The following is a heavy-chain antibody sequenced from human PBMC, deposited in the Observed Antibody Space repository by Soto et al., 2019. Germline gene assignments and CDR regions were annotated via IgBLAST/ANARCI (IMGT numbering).Heavy chain of an antibody. D-gene: IGHD5-12*01. CDR1: GFTFSGSA. Sequence: GGSLRISCAASGFTFSGSAMHRVRQASGKGLEWVGRIRSKANSYATAYAGSVKGGFTISRDDSKNTAYLQMNSLKTEDTAVYYCTRRPMIVAGFDYWGKGTLVTVSS. V-gene: IGHV3-73*01. CDR2: IRSKANSYAT. J-gene: IGHJ4*02. CDR3: TRRPMIVAGFDY.